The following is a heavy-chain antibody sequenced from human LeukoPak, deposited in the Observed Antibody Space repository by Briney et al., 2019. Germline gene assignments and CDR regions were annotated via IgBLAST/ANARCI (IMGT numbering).Heavy chain of an antibody. CDR3: ARGGGWVNWNDAVDY. D-gene: IGHD1-1*01. J-gene: IGHJ4*02. V-gene: IGHV4-39*07. CDR2: VYYSGST. Sequence: SETLSLTCTVSGGSISSSSYYWGWIRQPPGKGLEWIGSVYYSGSTYYNPSLKSRVTISVDTSKNQFSLKVNSVTAADTAVYYCARGGGWVNWNDAVDYWAREPWSPSPQ. CDR1: GGSISSSSYY.